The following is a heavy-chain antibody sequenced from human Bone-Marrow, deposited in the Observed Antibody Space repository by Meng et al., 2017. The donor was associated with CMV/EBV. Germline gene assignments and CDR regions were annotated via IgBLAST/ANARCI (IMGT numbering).Heavy chain of an antibody. CDR3: ARAGGNSIYWYFDL. Sequence: GESLKISCAASGFTFSTYTLNWVRQAPGKGLEWVSSISSSSDYIYYADSLKGRFTISRDNAKDSLYLQMNSLRAEDTAVYYCARAGGNSIYWYFDLWGRGTLVTVSS. D-gene: IGHD4-23*01. CDR1: GFTFSTYT. J-gene: IGHJ2*01. V-gene: IGHV3-21*01. CDR2: ISSSSDYI.